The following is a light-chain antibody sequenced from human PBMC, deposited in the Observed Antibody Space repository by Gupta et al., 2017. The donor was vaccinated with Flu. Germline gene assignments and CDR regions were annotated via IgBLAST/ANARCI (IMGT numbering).Light chain of an antibody. Sequence: EIVLTQSPGTLSLSPGERATRSCRASQSVSSSYLAWYQQKPGQAPRLLIYGASSRATGIPDRFSGSGSGTEFTLTISRLEPEDFAVYYCQHEGSSLYTFGQGTKLEIK. V-gene: IGKV3-20*01. CDR3: QHEGSSLYT. J-gene: IGKJ2*01. CDR1: QSVSSSY. CDR2: GAS.